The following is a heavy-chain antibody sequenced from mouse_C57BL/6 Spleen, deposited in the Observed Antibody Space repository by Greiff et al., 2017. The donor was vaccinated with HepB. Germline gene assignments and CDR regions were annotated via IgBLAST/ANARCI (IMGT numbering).Heavy chain of an antibody. J-gene: IGHJ2*01. Sequence: EVHLVESGGGLVKPGGSLKLSCAASGFTFSSYAMSWVRQTPEKRLEWVATISDGGSYTYYPDNVKGRFTISRDNAKNNLYLQMGHLKSEDTAMYYCARAYSLYYFDYWGQGTTLTVSS. CDR3: ARAYSLYYFDY. V-gene: IGHV5-4*01. CDR2: ISDGGSYT. CDR1: GFTFSSYA. D-gene: IGHD6-2*01.